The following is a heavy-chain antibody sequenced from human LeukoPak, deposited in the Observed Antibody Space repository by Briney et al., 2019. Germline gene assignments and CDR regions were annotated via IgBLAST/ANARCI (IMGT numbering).Heavy chain of an antibody. D-gene: IGHD6-13*01. V-gene: IGHV3-43D*03. CDR1: GFTFDDYA. CDR2: ISWDGGST. J-gene: IGHJ4*02. CDR3: AKPYSSSSYYFDY. Sequence: GGSLRLSCAASGFTFDDYAMHWVRQAPGKGLEWVSLISWDGGSTYYADSVKGRFTISRDNSKNSLYLQMNSLRAEDTALYYCAKPYSSSSYYFDYWGQGTLVTVSS.